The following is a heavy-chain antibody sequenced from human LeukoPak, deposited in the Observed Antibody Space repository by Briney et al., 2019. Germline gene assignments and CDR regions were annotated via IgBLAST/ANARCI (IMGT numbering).Heavy chain of an antibody. D-gene: IGHD3-22*01. V-gene: IGHV1-18*01. CDR2: ISAYNGNT. J-gene: IGHJ4*02. CDR1: GGTFSSYA. Sequence: GASVKVSCKASGGTFSSYAISWVRQAPGQGLEWMGWISAYNGNTNYAQKLQGRVTMTTDTSTSTAYMELRSLRSDDTAVYYCAALGLMYYDSSGQPPDYWGQGTLVTVSS. CDR3: AALGLMYYDSSGQPPDY.